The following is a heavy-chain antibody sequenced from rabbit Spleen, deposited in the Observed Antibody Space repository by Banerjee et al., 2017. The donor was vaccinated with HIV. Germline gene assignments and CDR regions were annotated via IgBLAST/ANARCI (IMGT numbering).Heavy chain of an antibody. CDR1: GVSFSSNYY. Sequence: QEQLVESGGGLVQPEGSLTLTCTASGVSFSSNYYMCWVRQAPGKGLEWIACIDTGSSGFSYFASWAKGRFSISKTSSTTVTLQMTSLTAADAATYFCARESVSSFSSCGIDLWGPGTLVTVS. CDR3: ARESVSSFSSCGIDL. D-gene: IGHD8-1*01. CDR2: IDTGSSGFS. V-gene: IGHV1S45*01. J-gene: IGHJ6*01.